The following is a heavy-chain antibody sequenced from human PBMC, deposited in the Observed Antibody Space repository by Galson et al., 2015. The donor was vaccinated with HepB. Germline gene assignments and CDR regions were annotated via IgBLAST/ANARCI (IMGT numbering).Heavy chain of an antibody. CDR1: GFTFSRYD. V-gene: IGHV3-30*14. CDR2: ISNDGTYK. D-gene: IGHD3-22*01. CDR3: ARGGTDKKFDH. Sequence: SLRLSCAASGFTFSRYDMHWVRQAPSKGLEWVAVISNDGTYKFYADSVKGRITISRHNSKNTLYVEMNSLRPEDTAVYYCARGGTDKKFDHWGQGTLVTVSS. J-gene: IGHJ4*02.